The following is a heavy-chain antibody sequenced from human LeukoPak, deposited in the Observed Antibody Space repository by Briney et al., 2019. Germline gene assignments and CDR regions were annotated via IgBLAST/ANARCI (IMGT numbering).Heavy chain of an antibody. CDR1: GYTFTSYT. Sequence: ASVKVSCKASGYTFTSYTMHWVRQAPGQRLEWMGWINTGNGNTKYSQEFQGRVTITRDTSASTAYMELSSLRSEDMAVYYCARDGHRRYYYDSSGREHAFDIWGQGTMVTVSS. CDR3: ARDGHRRYYYDSSGREHAFDI. V-gene: IGHV1-3*03. CDR2: INTGNGNT. D-gene: IGHD3-22*01. J-gene: IGHJ3*02.